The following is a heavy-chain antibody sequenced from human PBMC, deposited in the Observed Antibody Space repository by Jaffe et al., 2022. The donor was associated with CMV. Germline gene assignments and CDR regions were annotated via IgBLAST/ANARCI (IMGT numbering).Heavy chain of an antibody. Sequence: EVQLVESGGGLVQPGGSLRLSCAASGFTFSSYSMNWVRQAPGKGLEWVSYISSSSSTIYYADSVKGRFTISRDNAKNSLYLQMNSLRDEDTAVYYCARNILLLWFGEPDGIQGDAFDIWGQGTMVTVSS. CDR3: ARNILLLWFGEPDGIQGDAFDI. V-gene: IGHV3-48*02. CDR2: ISSSSSTI. CDR1: GFTFSSYS. J-gene: IGHJ3*02. D-gene: IGHD3-10*01.